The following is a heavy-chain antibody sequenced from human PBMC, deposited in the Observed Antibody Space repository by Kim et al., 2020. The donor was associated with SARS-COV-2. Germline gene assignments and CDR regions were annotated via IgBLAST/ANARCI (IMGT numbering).Heavy chain of an antibody. V-gene: IGHV4-39*07. J-gene: IGHJ4*02. D-gene: IGHD3-22*01. CDR3: ARAQYYYDSSGYYYFDY. Sequence: LKSRVTISVDTSKNQFSLKLSSVTAADTAVYYCARAQYYYDSSGYYYFDYWGQGTLVTVSS.